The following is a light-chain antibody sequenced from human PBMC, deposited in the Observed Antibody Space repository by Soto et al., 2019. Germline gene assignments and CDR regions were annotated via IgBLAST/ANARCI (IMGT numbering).Light chain of an antibody. J-gene: IGLJ1*01. CDR3: YSYAGSYTFYV. Sequence: QSALTQPRSVSGSPGQSVTISCTGTSSDVGGYNYVSWYQQYPGKAPKLMIYDVSKRPSGVPYRFSGSKSGNTASLTISGLQAEDEADYYCYSYAGSYTFYVFGTGTKVTVL. V-gene: IGLV2-11*01. CDR2: DVS. CDR1: SSDVGGYNY.